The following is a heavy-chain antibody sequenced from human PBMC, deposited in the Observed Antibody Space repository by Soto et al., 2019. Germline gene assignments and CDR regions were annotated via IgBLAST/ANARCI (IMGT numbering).Heavy chain of an antibody. CDR2: IDPTDSYT. CDR3: AMTTLDRQCLEDY. J-gene: IGHJ4*01. D-gene: IGHD6-19*01. CDR1: ALTFATYW. V-gene: IGHV5-10-1*01. Sequence: PGESLKISCKGSALTFATYWINWVRQMPGKGLEWVGRIDPTDSYTSYSPSFRGHVSISADKSITTAYLQWSSLKSSDTAMYYCAMTTLDRQCLEDYWGHGTLVTVSS.